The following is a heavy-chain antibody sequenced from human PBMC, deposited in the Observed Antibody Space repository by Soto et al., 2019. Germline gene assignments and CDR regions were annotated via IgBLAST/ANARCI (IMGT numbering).Heavy chain of an antibody. V-gene: IGHV1-8*01. CDR2: MKPNSGDT. D-gene: IGHD3-10*01. CDR3: ARGLKFTTPLVRGVNPYYYYYMDV. J-gene: IGHJ6*03. Sequence: ASFKVSCKPSRYSFSSYDINWLRQPTGQGLEWMGWMKPNSGDTNYAQKFQGRVTMTRNTSIATAYMELSSLRSEDTAVYYCARGLKFTTPLVRGVNPYYYYYMDVWGQGTTVTVSS. CDR1: RYSFSSYD.